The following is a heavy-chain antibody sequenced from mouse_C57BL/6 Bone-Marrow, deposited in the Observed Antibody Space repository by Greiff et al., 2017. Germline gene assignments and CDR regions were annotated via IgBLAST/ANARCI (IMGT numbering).Heavy chain of an antibody. CDR2: INPNNGGT. J-gene: IGHJ2*01. CDR1: GYTFTDYY. V-gene: IGHV1-26*01. D-gene: IGHD1-1*01. CDR3: ATDYGSSKGDY. Sequence: EVQLQQSGPELVKPGASVKISCKASGYTFTDYYMNWVKQSHGKSLEWIGDINPNNGGTSYNQKFKGKATLTVDKSSSTAYMELRSLTSEDSAVYYCATDYGSSKGDYWGQGTTLTVSS.